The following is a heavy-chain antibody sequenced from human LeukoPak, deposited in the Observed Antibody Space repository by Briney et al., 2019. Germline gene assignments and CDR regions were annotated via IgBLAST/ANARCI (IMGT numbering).Heavy chain of an antibody. CDR1: GYSISSGYY. CDR2: IYHSGST. V-gene: IGHV4-38-2*02. D-gene: IGHD5-12*01. J-gene: IGHJ4*02. CDR3: RGGSGYDYSGLVY. Sequence: PSETLSLTCTVSGYSISSGYYWGWIRQPPGKGLEWIGSIYHSGSTYYNPSLKSRVTISVDTSKNQFSLKLSSVTAADTAVYYCRGGSGYDYSGLVYWGQGTLVTVSS.